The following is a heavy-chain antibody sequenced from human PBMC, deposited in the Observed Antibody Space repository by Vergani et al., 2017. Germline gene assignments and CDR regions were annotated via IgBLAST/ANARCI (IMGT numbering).Heavy chain of an antibody. J-gene: IGHJ6*02. V-gene: IGHV4-31*03. D-gene: IGHD3-3*01. CDR2: IYYSGST. CDR3: ARIPHADFWEHMDV. Sequence: QVQLQESGPGLVKPSQTLSLTCTVSGGSISSGGYYWSWIRQHPGKGLEWIGYIYYSGSTYYHPSLKSRVTISVDTSKNQFSLKLSSVTAADTAVYYCARIPHADFWEHMDVWGQGTTVTVSS. CDR1: GGSISSGGYY.